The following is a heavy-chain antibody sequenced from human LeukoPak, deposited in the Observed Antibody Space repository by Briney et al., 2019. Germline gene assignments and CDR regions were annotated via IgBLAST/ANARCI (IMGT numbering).Heavy chain of an antibody. Sequence: GASVKVSCKSSTDIFSSYGITWGRQAPGQGLEWVGWISAYNGNTNYAQKLQGRVTMTTDTSTSTAYMELRSLRSDDTAVYYCARGPTPIWGSHFDYYYYGMDVWGQGTTVTVSS. V-gene: IGHV1-18*01. D-gene: IGHD7-27*01. J-gene: IGHJ6*02. CDR3: ARGPTPIWGSHFDYYYYGMDV. CDR1: TDIFSSYG. CDR2: ISAYNGNT.